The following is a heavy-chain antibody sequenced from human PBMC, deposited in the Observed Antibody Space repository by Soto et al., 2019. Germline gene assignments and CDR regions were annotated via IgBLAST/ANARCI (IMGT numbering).Heavy chain of an antibody. CDR2: INAGNGNT. CDR3: ARSAYYGSGSYPDY. D-gene: IGHD3-10*01. V-gene: IGHV1-3*01. J-gene: IGHJ4*02. Sequence: QVQLVQSGAEVKKPGASVKVSCKASGYTFTRYAMHWVRQAPGQRLEWMGWINAGNGNTKYSQKFQGRVTITRDTSASTAYMELSSLRTEDTAVYYCARSAYYGSGSYPDYWGQGTLVTVSS. CDR1: GYTFTRYA.